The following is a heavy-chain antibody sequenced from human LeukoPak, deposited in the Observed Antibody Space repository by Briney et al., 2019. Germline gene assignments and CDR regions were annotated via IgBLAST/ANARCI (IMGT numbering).Heavy chain of an antibody. CDR2: ISGSGPYT. V-gene: IGHV3-23*01. CDR1: GFTFSSYA. D-gene: IGHD2-2*03. CDR3: AKHGYCSGISCFFDF. J-gene: IGHJ4*02. Sequence: QPGGSLRLSCAASGFTFSSYAMSWVRQAPGKGLEWVSGISGSGPYTFYTDSVKGRSTISRDSSKNTLYLQMNSLRAEDTALYYCAKHGYCSGISCFFDFWGQGTLVTVSS.